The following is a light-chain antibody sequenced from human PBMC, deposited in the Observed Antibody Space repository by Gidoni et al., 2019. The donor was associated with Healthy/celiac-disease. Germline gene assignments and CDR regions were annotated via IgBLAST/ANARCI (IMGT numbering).Light chain of an antibody. Sequence: VLTQSPATLSLSPGERATLSCRASQSVSSYLAWYQQKPGQAPRLLIYDASNRATGIPARFSGSGSGTDFTLTISSLEPEDFAVYYCQQRSNWPPSLTFGGGTKVEIK. J-gene: IGKJ4*01. CDR3: QQRSNWPPSLT. V-gene: IGKV3-11*01. CDR1: QSVSSY. CDR2: DAS.